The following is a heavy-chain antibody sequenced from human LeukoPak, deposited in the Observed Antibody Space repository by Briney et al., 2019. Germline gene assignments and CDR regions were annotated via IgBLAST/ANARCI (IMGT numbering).Heavy chain of an antibody. Sequence: LPGGSLRLSCAASGFSFSSYAMNWVRQAPGKGLEWVSYISSSGRTIKDADSVKGRFTISRDNAKNSLYLQMNSLRAEDTAVCYCARGRGSSGYYYAFDYWGQGTLVTVSS. CDR1: GFSFSSYA. D-gene: IGHD3-22*01. V-gene: IGHV3-48*03. J-gene: IGHJ4*02. CDR2: ISSSGRTI. CDR3: ARGRGSSGYYYAFDY.